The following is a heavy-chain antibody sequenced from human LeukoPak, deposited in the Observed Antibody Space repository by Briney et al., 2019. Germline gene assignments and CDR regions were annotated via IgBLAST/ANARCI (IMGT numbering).Heavy chain of an antibody. Sequence: SQTLSLTCTVSGGSISSGGYYWSWIRQHPGKGLEWIGYIYYSGSTYYNPSLKSRVTISVDTSKNQFSLKLSSVTAADTAVYYCARGPRGTVVTSAIGYWGQGTLVTVSS. CDR1: GGSISSGGYY. CDR2: IYYSGST. V-gene: IGHV4-31*03. CDR3: ARGPRGTVVTSAIGY. J-gene: IGHJ4*02. D-gene: IGHD4-23*01.